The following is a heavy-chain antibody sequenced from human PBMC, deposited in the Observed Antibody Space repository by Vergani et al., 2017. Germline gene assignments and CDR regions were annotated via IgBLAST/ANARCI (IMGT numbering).Heavy chain of an antibody. J-gene: IGHJ3*02. CDR2: ISGSGGST. V-gene: IGHV3-23*04. CDR1: GFTFSSYA. D-gene: IGHD2-21*01. Sequence: EVQLVESGGGLVQPGGSLRLSCAASGFTFSSYAMSWVRQAPGKGLEWVSAISGSGGSTYYADSVKGRFTISRDNSKNTLYLQMNSLRAEDTAVYYCAKDFVLAYCGGDCYPDAFDIWGQGTMVTVSS. CDR3: AKDFVLAYCGGDCYPDAFDI.